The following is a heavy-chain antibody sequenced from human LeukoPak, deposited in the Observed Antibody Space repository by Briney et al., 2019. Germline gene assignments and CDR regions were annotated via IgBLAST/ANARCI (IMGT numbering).Heavy chain of an antibody. CDR1: GFTVSSNY. V-gene: IGHV3-66*02. Sequence: PGGSLRLYGAASGFTVSSNYMSWVRQAPGKGLEWVSVIYSGGSTYYADSVKGRFTISRDNSKNTLYLQMNSLRAEDTAVYYCAREKDYGDYSWNAFDIWGQGTMVIVSS. D-gene: IGHD4-17*01. CDR3: AREKDYGDYSWNAFDI. CDR2: IYSGGST. J-gene: IGHJ3*02.